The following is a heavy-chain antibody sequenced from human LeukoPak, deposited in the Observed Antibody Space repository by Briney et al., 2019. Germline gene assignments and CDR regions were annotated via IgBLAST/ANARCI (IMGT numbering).Heavy chain of an antibody. CDR3: GRGRLVFRL. CDR2: INHSGST. CDR1: GWSFSGYY. D-gene: IGHD3/OR15-3a*01. Sequence: SETLSLTCAVSGWSFSGYYWSWIRQPPGKGLEWIWEINHSGSTNYNPSLKSRVHIAVDTSKHECSLKLRSVPAAGTAVYYCGRGRLVFRLWGQGTLVSVSS. J-gene: IGHJ4*02. V-gene: IGHV4-34*01.